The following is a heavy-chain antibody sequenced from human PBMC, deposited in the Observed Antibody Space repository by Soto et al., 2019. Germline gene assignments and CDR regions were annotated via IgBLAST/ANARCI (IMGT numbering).Heavy chain of an antibody. CDR1: GFTFSNAW. J-gene: IGHJ3*02. V-gene: IGHV3-15*07. CDR2: IKNKTDGGKT. CDR3: TTGLVKGRGAFDI. D-gene: IGHD2-21*01. Sequence: EVQLVESGGGLVKPGGSLRLSCAASGFTFSNAWMNWVRQAPGKGVELVGRIKNKTDGGKTNFGATVKGRFTISRDYSKNTLYLQMNSLKTEDTAVYYCTTGLVKGRGAFDIWGQGTMVTVSS.